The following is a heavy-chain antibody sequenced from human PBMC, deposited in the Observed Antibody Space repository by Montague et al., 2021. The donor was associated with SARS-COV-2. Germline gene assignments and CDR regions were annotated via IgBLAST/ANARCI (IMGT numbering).Heavy chain of an antibody. Sequence: TLSLTCTVSGGSISSGGYYWSWLRPHPGKDLEWIGYIYYSGSTYYNPSLKSRLTISVDTSTNRFSLKLSSVTAADAAMYYCARERVDVPTTRNLFDPWGQGTLVTVSS. CDR2: IYYSGST. V-gene: IGHV4-31*03. J-gene: IGHJ5*02. D-gene: IGHD2-2*01. CDR1: GGSISSGGYY. CDR3: ARERVDVPTTRNLFDP.